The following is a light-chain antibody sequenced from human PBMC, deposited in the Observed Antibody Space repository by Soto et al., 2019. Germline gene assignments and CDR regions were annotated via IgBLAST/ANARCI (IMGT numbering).Light chain of an antibody. Sequence: HSALTQPASVSGSPGQSITISCTGTSSDDGGYNYVSWYQQHPGKAPKLMIYDVSNRPSGVSNRFSGSKSGNTASLTISGLQAEDEADYYCSSYTSSSTLGVFGTGTKLTVL. V-gene: IGLV2-14*01. CDR3: SSYTSSSTLGV. CDR2: DVS. CDR1: SSDDGGYNY. J-gene: IGLJ1*01.